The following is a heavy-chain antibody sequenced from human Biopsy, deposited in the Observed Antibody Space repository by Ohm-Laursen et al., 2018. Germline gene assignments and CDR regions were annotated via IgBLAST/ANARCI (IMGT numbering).Heavy chain of an antibody. D-gene: IGHD6-19*01. CDR2: INHRGYT. CDR1: GGSISGYY. CDR3: ARSGQWARYYFDY. Sequence: SDTLSLTCAVSGGSISGYYWSWIRQPPGKGLEWIGEINHRGYTDYNASLKGRVYISVDTSKNQLSLNLTSVTAADTAVFYCARSGQWARYYFDYWGHGTLVTVSP. V-gene: IGHV4-34*01. J-gene: IGHJ4*01.